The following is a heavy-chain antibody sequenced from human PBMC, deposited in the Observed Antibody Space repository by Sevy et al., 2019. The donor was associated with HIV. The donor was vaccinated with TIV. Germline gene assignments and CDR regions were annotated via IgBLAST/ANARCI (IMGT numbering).Heavy chain of an antibody. CDR1: GFTFSGNG. CDR2: IWYDGSNK. CDR3: ARQQLKRFDY. V-gene: IGHV3-33*08. J-gene: IGHJ4*02. Sequence: GGSLRLSCAASGFTFSGNGMHWVRQAPGKGLEWAAVIWYDGSNKYYADSVKGRFTISRDNSKNTLFLQMNSLRPEDTAVSYCARQQLKRFDYWGQGALVTVSS. D-gene: IGHD1-1*01.